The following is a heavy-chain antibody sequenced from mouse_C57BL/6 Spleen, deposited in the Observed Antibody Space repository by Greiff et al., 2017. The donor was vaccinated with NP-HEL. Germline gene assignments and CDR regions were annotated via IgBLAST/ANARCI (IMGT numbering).Heavy chain of an antibody. V-gene: IGHV1-82*01. D-gene: IGHD3-2*02. CDR3: AREGLRGDY. CDR2: IYPGDGDT. J-gene: IGHJ2*01. CDR1: GYAFSSSW. Sequence: VQRVESGPELVKPGASVKISCKASGYAFSSSWMNWVKQRPGKGLEWIGRIYPGDGDTNYNGKFKGKATLTADKSSSTAYMQLSSLTSEDSAVYFCAREGLRGDYWGQGTTLTVSS.